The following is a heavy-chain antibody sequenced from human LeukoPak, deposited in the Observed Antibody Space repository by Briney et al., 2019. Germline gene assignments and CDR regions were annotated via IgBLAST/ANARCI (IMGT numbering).Heavy chain of an antibody. CDR3: ARAPLAGYSGSYEPRYYFDY. CDR2: ISAYNGNT. D-gene: IGHD1-26*01. V-gene: IGHV1-18*01. Sequence: GASVKVSFKASGYTFTSYGISWVRQAPGQGLEWMGWISAYNGNTNYAQKLQGRVTMTTDTSTSTAYMELRSLRSDDTAVYYCARAPLAGYSGSYEPRYYFDYWGQGTLVTVSS. CDR1: GYTFTSYG. J-gene: IGHJ4*02.